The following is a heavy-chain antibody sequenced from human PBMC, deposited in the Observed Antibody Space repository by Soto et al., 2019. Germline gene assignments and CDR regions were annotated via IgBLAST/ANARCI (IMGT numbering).Heavy chain of an antibody. CDR1: GFTFSDYY. CDR2: ISSSGSTI. Sequence: QVQLVESGGGLVKPGGSLRLSCAASGFTFSDYYMSWIRQAPGKGLEWVSYISSSGSTIYYADSVKGRFTISRDNAKNSLYLEMNSLRAEDLAVYYCASDVVPAARILYFDYWGQGTLVTVSS. D-gene: IGHD2-2*01. V-gene: IGHV3-11*01. J-gene: IGHJ4*02. CDR3: ASDVVPAARILYFDY.